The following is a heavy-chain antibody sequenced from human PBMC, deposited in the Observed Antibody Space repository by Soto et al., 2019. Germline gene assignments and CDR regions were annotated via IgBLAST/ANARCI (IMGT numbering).Heavy chain of an antibody. J-gene: IGHJ4*02. CDR3: ARQRRGPIPYFGLLSPVTS. D-gene: IGHD3-16*02. CDR2: ISPSGDT. Sequence: QLRLQESGPGLVKPSGTLSLTCTVSGDSITSRDFYWGWIRRPPGQGLEWVGTISPSGDTFYNPPLKSRLTMSLDASKIQFSMRLPSVTAADAAVYFCARQRRGPIPYFGLLSPVTSWGQGTQVTVSS. V-gene: IGHV4-39*01. CDR1: GDSITSRDFY.